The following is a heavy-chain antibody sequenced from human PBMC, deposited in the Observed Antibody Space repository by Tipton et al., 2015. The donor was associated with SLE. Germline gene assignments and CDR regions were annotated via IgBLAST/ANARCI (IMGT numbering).Heavy chain of an antibody. CDR3: AREWADDAFDI. CDR2: ISYSGST. Sequence: TLSLTCTVSAGSISSYYWSWIRQPPGKGLEWIGDISYSGSTNYSPSLKSRVTISVDTSKNQFSLKLTSVTAADTAVYFCAREWADDAFDIWGRGTRVTVSS. CDR1: AGSISSYY. V-gene: IGHV4-59*01. J-gene: IGHJ3*02.